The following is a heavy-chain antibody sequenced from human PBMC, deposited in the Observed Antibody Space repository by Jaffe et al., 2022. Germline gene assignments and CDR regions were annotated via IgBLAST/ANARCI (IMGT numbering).Heavy chain of an antibody. Sequence: QVQLVESGGGVVQPGGSLRLSCAASGFTFSSYGMHWVRQAPGKGLEWVAFIRYDGSNKYYADSVKGRFTISRDNSKNTLYLQMNSLRAEDTAVYYCAKDSLWIQLWLMSAFDIWGQGTMVTVSS. CDR2: IRYDGSNK. J-gene: IGHJ3*02. D-gene: IGHD5-18*01. CDR3: AKDSLWIQLWLMSAFDI. V-gene: IGHV3-30*02. CDR1: GFTFSSYG.